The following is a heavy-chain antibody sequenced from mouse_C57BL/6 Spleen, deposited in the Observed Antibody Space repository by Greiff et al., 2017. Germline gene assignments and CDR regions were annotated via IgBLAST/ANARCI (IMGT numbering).Heavy chain of an antibody. J-gene: IGHJ4*01. V-gene: IGHV1-20*01. CDR3: ARVDDYDHYYAMDY. Sequence: EVQLVESGPELVKPGDSVKISCKASGYSFTGYFMNWVMQSHGKSLEWIGRINPYNGDTFYNQKFKGKATLTVDKSSSTAHMELRSLTSEDSAVYYCARVDDYDHYYAMDYWGQGTSVTVSS. D-gene: IGHD2-4*01. CDR2: INPYNGDT. CDR1: GYSFTGYF.